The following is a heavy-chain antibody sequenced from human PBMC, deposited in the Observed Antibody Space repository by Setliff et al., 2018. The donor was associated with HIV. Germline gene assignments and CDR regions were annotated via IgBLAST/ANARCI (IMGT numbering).Heavy chain of an antibody. D-gene: IGHD3-10*01. Sequence: GGSLRLSCTASGFTFSNFAITWVRQAPGKGLEWVSAIGGSGFGTHYAESVKGRFTISKDKSKNTLYLQMSSLRDEDTAVYYCAKVLEFGIDAFDIWAKGQWSPSPQ. CDR2: IGGSGFGT. J-gene: IGHJ3*02. CDR1: GFTFSNFA. CDR3: AKVLEFGIDAFDI. V-gene: IGHV3-23*01.